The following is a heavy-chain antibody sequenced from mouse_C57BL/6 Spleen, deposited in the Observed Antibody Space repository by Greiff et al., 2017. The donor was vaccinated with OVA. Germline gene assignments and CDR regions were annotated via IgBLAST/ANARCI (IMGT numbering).Heavy chain of an antibody. CDR2: INPNNGGT. D-gene: IGHD3-2*02. CDR1: GYTFTDYN. V-gene: IGHV1-18*01. J-gene: IGHJ2*01. Sequence: EVKLQESGPELVKPGASVKIPCKASGYTFTDYNMDWVKQSHGKSLEWIGDINPNNGGTIYNQKFKGKATLTVDKSSSTAYMELRSLTSEDTAVYYCARSAQATGNYFDYWGQGTTLTVSS. CDR3: ARSAQATGNYFDY.